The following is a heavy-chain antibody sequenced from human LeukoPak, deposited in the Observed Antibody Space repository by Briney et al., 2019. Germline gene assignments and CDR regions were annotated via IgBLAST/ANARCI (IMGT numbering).Heavy chain of an antibody. CDR2: INPNSGRT. CDR1: GSTFTDYY. CDR3: ARPLYDFCSGYASDAVHI. J-gene: IGHJ3*02. D-gene: IGHD3-3*01. Sequence: ASVKVSCKASGSTFTDYYIHWVRQAPRRGLEWMGWINPNSGRTTIAQKFQGRVTMTRDTSISTGYMELSRLRSDDTAVYYCARPLYDFCSGYASDAVHIWGQGTMVTVSS. V-gene: IGHV1-2*02.